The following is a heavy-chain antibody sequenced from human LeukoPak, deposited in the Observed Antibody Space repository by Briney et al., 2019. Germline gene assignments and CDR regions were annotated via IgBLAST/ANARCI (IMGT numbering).Heavy chain of an antibody. J-gene: IGHJ5*02. Sequence: GASLRLSCAASGFTFSSYWMSWVRQAPGKGLEWVANIKQDGSEKYYVDSVKGRFTISRDNAKNSLYLQMNSLRAEDTAVYYCARELDHYYGSVFDPWGQGTLVTVSS. D-gene: IGHD3-10*01. CDR3: ARELDHYYGSVFDP. CDR2: IKQDGSEK. CDR1: GFTFSSYW. V-gene: IGHV3-7*03.